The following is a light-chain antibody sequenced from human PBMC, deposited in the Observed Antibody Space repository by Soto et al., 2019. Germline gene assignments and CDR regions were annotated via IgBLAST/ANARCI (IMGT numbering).Light chain of an antibody. CDR3: HTWGTGIQV. J-gene: IGLJ1*01. V-gene: IGLV4-69*01. Sequence: QLVLTQSPSASASLGASVKLTCTLSSGHSSYAIAWHQQQPEKGPRYLMKLNSDGSHSKGDGIPDRFSGSSSGAERYLTISSLQSEDEADSSCHTWGTGIQVFGTGTKLTVL. CDR2: LNSDGSH. CDR1: SGHSSYA.